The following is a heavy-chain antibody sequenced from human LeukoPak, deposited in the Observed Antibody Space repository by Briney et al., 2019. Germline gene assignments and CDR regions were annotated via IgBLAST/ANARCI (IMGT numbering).Heavy chain of an antibody. V-gene: IGHV3-49*04. Sequence: PGGSLRLSCTASGFTFGDYAMSWVRQAPGKGLEWVGFIRSKAYGGTTEYAASVKGRFTISRDDSKSIAYLQMNSLKTEDTAVYYCTRGIYYDSSGYYYAYWGQGTLVTVSS. CDR3: TRGIYYDSSGYYYAY. J-gene: IGHJ4*02. CDR1: GFTFGDYA. D-gene: IGHD3-22*01. CDR2: IRSKAYGGTT.